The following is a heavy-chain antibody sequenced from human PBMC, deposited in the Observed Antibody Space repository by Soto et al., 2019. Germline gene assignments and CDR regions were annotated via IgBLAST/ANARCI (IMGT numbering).Heavy chain of an antibody. J-gene: IGHJ6*02. CDR2: ISSSSSYI. D-gene: IGHD3-9*01. CDR1: GFTFSSYS. V-gene: IGHV3-21*01. Sequence: EVQLVESGGGLVKPGGSLRLSCAASGFTFSSYSMNWVRQAPGKGLEWVSSISSSSSYIYYADSVKGRFTISRDNAKNSLYLQMNSLRAEDTAVYYYARAQGLRYFDWLPYYYYGMDVWGQGTTVTVSS. CDR3: ARAQGLRYFDWLPYYYYGMDV.